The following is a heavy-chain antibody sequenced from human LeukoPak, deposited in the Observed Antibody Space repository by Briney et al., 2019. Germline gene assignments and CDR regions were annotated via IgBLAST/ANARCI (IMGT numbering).Heavy chain of an antibody. D-gene: IGHD1-26*01. CDR3: ARDQGAYYYYGMDV. CDR1: GFTFSSYA. Sequence: GGPLRLSCAASGFTFSSYAMHWVRQAPGKGLGYVSAISSNGGSTYYANSVKGRFTISRDNSKNTLYLQMGSLRAEDMAVYYCARDQGAYYYYGMDVWGQGTTVTVSS. J-gene: IGHJ6*02. CDR2: ISSNGGST. V-gene: IGHV3-64*01.